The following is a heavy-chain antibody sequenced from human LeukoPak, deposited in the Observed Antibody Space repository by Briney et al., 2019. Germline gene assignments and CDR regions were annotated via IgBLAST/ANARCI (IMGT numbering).Heavy chain of an antibody. V-gene: IGHV3-23*01. D-gene: IGHD3-22*01. CDR1: GFTFSSYA. CDR3: AKGDYYDSSGYYFDY. CDR2: ISGSGGST. J-gene: IGHJ4*02. Sequence: GGSLRLSCAASGFTFSSYAMSWVRQAPGKGLEWVSAISGSGGSTYYADSVKGRFTIYRDNSKNTLYLQMNSLRAEDTAVYYCAKGDYYDSSGYYFDYWGQGTLVTVSS.